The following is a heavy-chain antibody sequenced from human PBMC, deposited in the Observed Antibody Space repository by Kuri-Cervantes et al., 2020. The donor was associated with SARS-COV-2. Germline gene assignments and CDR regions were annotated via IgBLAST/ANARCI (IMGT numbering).Heavy chain of an antibody. D-gene: IGHD3/OR15-3a*01. CDR2: IKQDGSEK. CDR1: GFTFSSYW. J-gene: IGHJ6*03. Sequence: GESLKISCAASGFTFSSYWMSWVRQAPGKGLEWVANIKQDGSEKYYVDSVKGRFTISRDNAKNSLYLQMNSLRAEDTAVYYCARAAVDSLYYYYYMDVWGKGTTVTVSS. CDR3: ARAAVDSLYYYYYMDV. V-gene: IGHV3-7*01.